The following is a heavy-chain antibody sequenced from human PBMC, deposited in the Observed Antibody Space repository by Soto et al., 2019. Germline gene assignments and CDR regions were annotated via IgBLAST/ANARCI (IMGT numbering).Heavy chain of an antibody. V-gene: IGHV3-11*01. J-gene: IGHJ6*02. CDR3: GRDPELWDENVATRPSIYYYGMDV. D-gene: IGHD5-18*01. CDR2: ISRSGSTI. Sequence: QMQLVESGGGLVEPGGSLRLSCEASGFTFSNHYMSWIRQAPGKGLEWVSYISRSGSTIYYADSVRGRFTISRDNSKNSLYLQMDSLRDEDTAMYYCGRDPELWDENVATRPSIYYYGMDVWGQGTTVTVSS. CDR1: GFTFSNHY.